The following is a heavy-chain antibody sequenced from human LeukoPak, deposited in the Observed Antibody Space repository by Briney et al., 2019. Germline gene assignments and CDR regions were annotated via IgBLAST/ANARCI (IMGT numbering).Heavy chain of an antibody. CDR2: INHSGST. CDR1: GGSFSGYY. V-gene: IGHV4-34*01. Sequence: SETLSLTCAVYGGSFSGYYWSWIRQPPGKGLEWIGEINHSGSTNYNPSLKSRVTISVDTSKNQFSLKLSSVTAADTAVYYCARHFWSGYYTYTVNWFDPWGQGTLVTVSS. CDR3: ARHFWSGYYTYTVNWFDP. J-gene: IGHJ5*02. D-gene: IGHD3-3*02.